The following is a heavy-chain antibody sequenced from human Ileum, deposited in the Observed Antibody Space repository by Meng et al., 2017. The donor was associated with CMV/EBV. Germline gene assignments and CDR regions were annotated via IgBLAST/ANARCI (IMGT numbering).Heavy chain of an antibody. V-gene: IGHV1-2*02. CDR3: TSPLSSIWYDS. CDR1: GDTFSGYY. CDR2: INVDSGVT. D-gene: IGHD6-13*01. J-gene: IGHJ5*01. Sequence: ASVKVSCEASGDTFSGYYIQWVRLAPGQGLEWMGWINVDSGVTNYAQKFQGRVTMTRDTSITTAYMEISSLKSDDTAVYYCTSPLSSIWYDSWGQGTLVTVSS.